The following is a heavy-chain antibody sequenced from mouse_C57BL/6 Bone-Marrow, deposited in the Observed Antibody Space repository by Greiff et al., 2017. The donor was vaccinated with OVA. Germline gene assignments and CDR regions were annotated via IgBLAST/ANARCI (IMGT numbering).Heavy chain of an antibody. CDR1: GFSFNTYA. J-gene: IGHJ2*01. CDR2: IRSKSNNYAT. V-gene: IGHV10-1*01. CDR3: VRHRNHYFDY. Sequence: EVQGVESGGGLVQPKGSLKLSCAASGFSFNTYAMNWVRQAPGKGLEWVARIRSKSNNYATYYADSVKDRFTISRDDSESMLYLQMNNLKTEDTAMYYCVRHRNHYFDYWGQGTTLTVSS.